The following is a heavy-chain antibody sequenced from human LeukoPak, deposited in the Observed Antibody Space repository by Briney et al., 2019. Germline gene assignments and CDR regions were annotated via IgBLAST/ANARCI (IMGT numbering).Heavy chain of an antibody. J-gene: IGHJ4*02. CDR1: GFTFNIHD. Sequence: PGGSLRLSCAASGFTFNIHDMYWVRQAPGKGLEWVSVISGNSDTIHYADSVKGRFTVSRDNSKSILYMQMNSLGAEDTAVYYCTRYDLSTYARRAFDYWGQGTLVAVSS. CDR3: TRYDLSTYARRAFDY. D-gene: IGHD3-9*01. V-gene: IGHV3-23*05. CDR2: ISGNSDTI.